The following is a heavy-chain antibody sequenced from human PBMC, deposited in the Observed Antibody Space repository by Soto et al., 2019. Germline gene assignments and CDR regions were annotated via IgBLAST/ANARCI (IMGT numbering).Heavy chain of an antibody. CDR3: ARGPLVVTVASGYFDY. J-gene: IGHJ4*02. Sequence: QVQLVQSGAEVKKPGSSVKVSCKASGGTFSSYAISWVRQAPGQGLEWMGGIIPIFGTANYAQKFQGRVTITADKSTSTAYMVLSSLRSEDTAVYYCARGPLVVTVASGYFDYWGQGTLVTVSS. CDR1: GGTFSSYA. CDR2: IIPIFGTA. V-gene: IGHV1-69*06. D-gene: IGHD2-21*02.